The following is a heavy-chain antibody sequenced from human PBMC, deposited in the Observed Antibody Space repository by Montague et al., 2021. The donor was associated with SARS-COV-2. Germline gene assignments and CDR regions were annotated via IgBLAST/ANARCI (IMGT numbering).Heavy chain of an antibody. V-gene: IGHV4-34*01. J-gene: IGHJ6*02. CDR2: INHSGSA. D-gene: IGHD3-10*01. CDR3: ARVRYYCSVTSLGMDV. CDR1: GGSFSGYY. Sequence: SETLSLTCAVYGGSFSGYYWSWIRQPPGKGLEWIGEINHSGSANYNPSLKSRVTISVDTSKNQFSLKLSSVTAADTAVYYCARVRYYCSVTSLGMDVWGQGTTVTVSS.